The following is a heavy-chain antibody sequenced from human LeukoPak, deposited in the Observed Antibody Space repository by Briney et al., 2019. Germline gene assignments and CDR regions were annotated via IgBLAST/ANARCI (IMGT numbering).Heavy chain of an antibody. J-gene: IGHJ4*02. CDR2: INPNSGGT. CDR3: ARDWLGGGAARRGDFDY. V-gene: IGHV1-2*02. Sequence: ASVKVSCKASGYTFTGYYMHWVRQAPGQGLEWMGWINPNSGGTNYAQKLQGRVTMTTDTSTSTAYMELRSLRSDDTAVYYCARDWLGGGAARRGDFDYWGQGTLVTVSS. CDR1: GYTFTGYY. D-gene: IGHD6-6*01.